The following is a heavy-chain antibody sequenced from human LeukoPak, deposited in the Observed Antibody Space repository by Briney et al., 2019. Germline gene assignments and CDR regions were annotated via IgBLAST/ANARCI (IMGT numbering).Heavy chain of an antibody. CDR1: GFTFSTYA. J-gene: IGHJ3*02. D-gene: IGHD6-13*01. CDR2: LSPSGGIT. V-gene: IGHV3-23*01. CDR3: AKRDDSSSWTAFDI. Sequence: GGSLRLSCAASGFTFSTYAMSWVRQAPGKGLEWVSALSPSGGITYYADSVKGRFTISRDNSKNTVYLQMNSLRAEDTAVYYCAKRDDSSSWTAFDIWGQGTMVTVSS.